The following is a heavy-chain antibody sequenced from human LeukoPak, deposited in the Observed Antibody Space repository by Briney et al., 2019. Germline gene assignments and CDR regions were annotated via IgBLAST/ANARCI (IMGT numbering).Heavy chain of an antibody. CDR1: GFTFSSYW. J-gene: IGHJ4*02. Sequence: GGSLRLSCAASGFTFSSYWIHWVRQDPGKGLVWVSLINTDGSATYYADSVNGRFTISRDNARNTLYLQINSLRAEDTAVYYCARSGELIDYWGQGTLVTVSS. D-gene: IGHD3-10*01. CDR3: ARSGELIDY. V-gene: IGHV3-74*01. CDR2: INTDGSAT.